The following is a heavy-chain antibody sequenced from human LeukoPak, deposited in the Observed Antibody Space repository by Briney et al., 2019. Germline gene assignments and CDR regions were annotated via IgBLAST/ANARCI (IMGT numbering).Heavy chain of an antibody. CDR2: INQDGSEI. J-gene: IGHJ4*02. CDR3: ARGSWPFDY. Sequence: GGSLRLSCVASGFTFSRYWMSWVRQAPGKGLEWVANINQDGSEIYYVDSVKGRFTISRDDAKNSLYLQMNGLRAEDMAVYYCARGSWPFDYWGQGTLVTVSS. D-gene: IGHD2-15*01. V-gene: IGHV3-7*04. CDR1: GFTFSRYW.